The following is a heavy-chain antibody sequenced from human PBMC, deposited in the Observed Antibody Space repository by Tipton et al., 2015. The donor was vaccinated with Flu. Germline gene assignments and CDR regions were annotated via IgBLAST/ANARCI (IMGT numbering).Heavy chain of an antibody. Sequence: QLVQSGAEVKKPGESLKISCKGSGYSFTSYWIGWVRQMPVKGLEWMGIIYPGDSDTRYSPSFQGQVTISADKSISTAYLQWSSLKASDTAMYYCVRRSNCDLKTHAFDIWGQGTMVTVSS. J-gene: IGHJ3*02. CDR2: IYPGDSDT. CDR1: GYSFTSYW. D-gene: IGHD2-21*01. V-gene: IGHV5-51*03. CDR3: VRRSNCDLKTHAFDI.